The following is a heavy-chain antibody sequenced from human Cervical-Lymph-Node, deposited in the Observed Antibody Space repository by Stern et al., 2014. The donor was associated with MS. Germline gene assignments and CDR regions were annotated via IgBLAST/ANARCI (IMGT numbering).Heavy chain of an antibody. Sequence: QVQLLQSGAEVKKPGSSVKVSCKASGDTFNNYAISWVRQAPGQGLEWLGGIIPIFGTPDYAHKCQGMLKITADDFSGNAYRDLSSLRSEDTAVYYCARDDVDSAMWSWCQGTLVTVSS. CDR2: IIPIFGTP. CDR1: GDTFNNYA. D-gene: IGHD5-18*01. V-gene: IGHV1-69*01. CDR3: ARDDVDSAMWS. J-gene: IGHJ4*02.